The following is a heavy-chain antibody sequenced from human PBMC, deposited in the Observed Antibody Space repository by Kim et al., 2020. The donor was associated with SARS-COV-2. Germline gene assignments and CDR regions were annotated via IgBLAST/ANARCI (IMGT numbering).Heavy chain of an antibody. V-gene: IGHV3-33*01. Sequence: GGSLRLSCAASGFTFSSYAMHWVRQAPGKGLEWVAVIWYDGSNKYYADSVKGRFTISRDNSKNTLYLQMNSLRAEDTAVYYCAMSSGPAMASKYYFDYWGQGTLVTVSS. CDR2: IWYDGSNK. D-gene: IGHD5-18*01. CDR3: AMSSGPAMASKYYFDY. J-gene: IGHJ4*02. CDR1: GFTFSSYA.